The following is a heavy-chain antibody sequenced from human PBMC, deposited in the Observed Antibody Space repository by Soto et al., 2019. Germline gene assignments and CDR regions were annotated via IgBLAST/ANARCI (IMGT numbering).Heavy chain of an antibody. CDR3: ARLIGTSWFVG. CDR1: GDSFSSNIVT. D-gene: IGHD6-13*01. Sequence: PSQTLSLTCAISGDSFSSNIVTWDWFRQSPSRGLEWLGRTYYRSQWFNDYAVSVKSRMTINADTSKNQFSLQLNYVTPEDTAVYYCARLIGTSWFVGWGQGTPVTVSS. J-gene: IGHJ4*02. CDR2: TYYRSQWFN. V-gene: IGHV6-1*01.